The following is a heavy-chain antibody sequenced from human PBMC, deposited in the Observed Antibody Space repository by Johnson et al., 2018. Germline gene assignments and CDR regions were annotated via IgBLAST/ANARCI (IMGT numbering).Heavy chain of an antibody. V-gene: IGHV3-66*01. J-gene: IGHJ1*01. CDR2: IYSGGYT. D-gene: IGHD2-21*02. Sequence: EVQLVESGGGVVQPGGSLRLSCAASGFTFSSYAMSWVRQAPGKGLEWVSVIYSGGYTYYTDSVKGRFTISRDNSKNTLYLQMNSLRDEDTAVYYCARDGAYCGGDCYSPEYFQHWGQGTLVTVSS. CDR3: ARDGAYCGGDCYSPEYFQH. CDR1: GFTFSSYA.